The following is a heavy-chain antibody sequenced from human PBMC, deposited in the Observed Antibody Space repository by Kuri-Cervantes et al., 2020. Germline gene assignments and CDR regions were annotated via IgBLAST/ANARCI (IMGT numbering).Heavy chain of an antibody. J-gene: IGHJ5*02. D-gene: IGHD3-10*01. CDR3: ARYYYYGSGSYPSWFDP. CDR2: ISSSGSTI. CDR1: GFTFSDYY. Sequence: GGSLRLSCAASGFTFSDYYMSWIRQAPGKGLEWVSYISSSGSTIYYADSVKGRFTISRDNAKNSLYLQMRSLRAEDTAVYYCARYYYYGSGSYPSWFDPRGQGSLVTVSS. V-gene: IGHV3-11*04.